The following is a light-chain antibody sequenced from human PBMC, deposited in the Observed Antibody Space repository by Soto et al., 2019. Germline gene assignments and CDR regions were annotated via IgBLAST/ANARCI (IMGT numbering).Light chain of an antibody. Sequence: HSALTQPPSASGSPGQSVTISCTGTNSDVGGYNYVSWYQQHPGKAPNLMIYEVSKRPSGVPDRFSGSKSGNTASLTVSGLQAEDEGEYYCSSHAGSSSLLFGGGTKLTVL. V-gene: IGLV2-8*01. CDR3: SSHAGSSSLL. CDR2: EVS. CDR1: NSDVGGYNY. J-gene: IGLJ2*01.